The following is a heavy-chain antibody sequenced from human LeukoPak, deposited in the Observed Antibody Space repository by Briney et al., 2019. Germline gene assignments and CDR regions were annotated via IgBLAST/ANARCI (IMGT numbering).Heavy chain of an antibody. CDR3: ARAPRNSSTMLDY. V-gene: IGHV1-46*01. J-gene: IGHJ4*02. CDR2: INPDGGST. CDR1: GYTFTSYW. D-gene: IGHD6-13*01. Sequence: GASVKVSCKGSGYTFTSYWIQWVRQAPGQGLEWMGLINPDGGSTAYAHRFQGRVTMTRDTSTSTVYMDLSSLRSEDTAMYYCARAPRNSSTMLDYWGQGTLDTVSS.